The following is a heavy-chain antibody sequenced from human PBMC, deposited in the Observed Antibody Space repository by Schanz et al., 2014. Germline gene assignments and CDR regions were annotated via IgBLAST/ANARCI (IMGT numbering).Heavy chain of an antibody. J-gene: IGHJ6*02. CDR1: GFTFSTYA. V-gene: IGHV3-23*01. D-gene: IGHD3-10*01. CDR2: INTGGDST. CDR3: AKDGPGGSGSYSADGGMDV. Sequence: EVKLLESGGTLVRPGGSLRLSCAASGFTFSTYAMAWVRQAPGKGLEWVSSINTGGDSTYYADSVKGRFTISRDNSKSTLYLQMNSLRAEDTAVYYCAKDGPGGSGSYSADGGMDVWGQGTTVTVSS.